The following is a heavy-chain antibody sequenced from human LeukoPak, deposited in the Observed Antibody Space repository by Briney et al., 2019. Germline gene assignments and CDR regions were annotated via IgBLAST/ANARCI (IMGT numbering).Heavy chain of an antibody. D-gene: IGHD5-12*01. J-gene: IGHJ4*02. CDR1: GGSISSGGYY. V-gene: IGHV4-31*03. CDR2: IYYSGST. CDR3: ARVSNRGYDLDY. Sequence: SETLSLTCTVSGGSISSGGYYWSWIRQHPGKGLEWIGYIYYSGSTYYNPSLKSRVTISVDTSKNQFSLKLSSVTAADTAVYYCARVSNRGYDLDYWGQGTLVTVSS.